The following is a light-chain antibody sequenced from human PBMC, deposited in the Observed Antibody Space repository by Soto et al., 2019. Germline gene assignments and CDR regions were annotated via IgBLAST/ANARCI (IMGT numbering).Light chain of an antibody. V-gene: IGKV1-39*01. CDR3: QQSSSTPLI. CDR1: QNINNF. CDR2: GAS. Sequence: DIQMTQSPSSLSASVGDRVTITCRASQNINNFLNWYQQRPGKAPRLLIYGASNLQSGVPSRFSGSGSGTNFTVTISSLQPEDFATYYCQQSSSTPLIFGGGTRVQIK. J-gene: IGKJ4*01.